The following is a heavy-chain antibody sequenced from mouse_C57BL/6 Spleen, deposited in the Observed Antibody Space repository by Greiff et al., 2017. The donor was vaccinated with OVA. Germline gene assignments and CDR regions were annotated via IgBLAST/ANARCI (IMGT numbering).Heavy chain of an antibody. CDR2: IHPNSGST. D-gene: IGHD1-1*01. Sequence: QVQLQQPGAELVKPGASVKLSCKASGYTFTSYWMHWVKQRPGQGLEWIGMIHPNSGSTNYNEKFKSKATLTVDKSSSTAYMQLSSLTSEDSAVYYCARQEITTVVAPFAYWGQGTLVTVSA. J-gene: IGHJ3*01. CDR3: ARQEITTVVAPFAY. CDR1: GYTFTSYW. V-gene: IGHV1-64*01.